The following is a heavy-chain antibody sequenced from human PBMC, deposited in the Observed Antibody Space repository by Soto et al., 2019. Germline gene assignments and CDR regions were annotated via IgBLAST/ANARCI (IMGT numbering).Heavy chain of an antibody. D-gene: IGHD3-9*01. CDR3: GRGEASGYPYFYPMDV. CDR1: GYGFSNYV. J-gene: IGHJ6*03. CDR2: VDPDNVHT. Sequence: QVQLVQSGPEVKKPGTSVKVSCKTSGYGFSNYVVSWVRQAPGQGLEWVGRVDPDNVHTKYAQKLQGRVTMATDTATNPAYMELRSLTFDDPPVYYWGRGEASGYPYFYPMDVWGKGTTSTFSS. V-gene: IGHV1-18*01.